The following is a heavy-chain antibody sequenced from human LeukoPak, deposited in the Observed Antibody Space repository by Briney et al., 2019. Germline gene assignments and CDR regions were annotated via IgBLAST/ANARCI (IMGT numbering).Heavy chain of an antibody. CDR3: ARQVDTTMALPDY. D-gene: IGHD5-18*01. CDR2: VSGYNGNT. V-gene: IGHV1-18*01. Sequence: ASVKVSCKASGYTFTSYGISWVRQAPGQGLDWMGWVSGYNGNTNYAQKLQGRVTMTTDTSTSTAYMELRSLISDDTAIYYCARQVDTTMALPDYWGQGTLVTVSS. CDR1: GYTFTSYG. J-gene: IGHJ4*02.